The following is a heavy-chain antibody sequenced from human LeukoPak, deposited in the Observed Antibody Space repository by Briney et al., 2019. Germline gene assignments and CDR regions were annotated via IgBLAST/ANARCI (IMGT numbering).Heavy chain of an antibody. CDR2: NNTNTGNP. Sequence: ASVKVSCKASGYTFTSYVMNWVRQAPGQGLEWTGWNNTNTGNPTYAQGFTGRFVFSLDTSVSTAYLQISSLKAEDTAVYYCAREDYDSSGYYSDAFDIWGQGTMVTVSS. D-gene: IGHD3-22*01. J-gene: IGHJ3*02. CDR1: GYTFTSYV. CDR3: AREDYDSSGYYSDAFDI. V-gene: IGHV7-4-1*02.